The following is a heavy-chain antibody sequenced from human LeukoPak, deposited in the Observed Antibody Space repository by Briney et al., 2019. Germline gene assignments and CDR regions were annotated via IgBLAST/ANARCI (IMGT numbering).Heavy chain of an antibody. CDR1: GFTFSSYA. Sequence: GGSLRLSCAASGFTFSSYAMSWVRQAPGKGLEWVSAISGSGGSTYYADSVKGRFTISRDNSKNSLYLQMNSLRTEDTALYYCAKTYPSYSHYFDYWGQGTLVTVSS. J-gene: IGHJ4*02. CDR2: ISGSGGST. D-gene: IGHD3-10*01. CDR3: AKTYPSYSHYFDY. V-gene: IGHV3-23*01.